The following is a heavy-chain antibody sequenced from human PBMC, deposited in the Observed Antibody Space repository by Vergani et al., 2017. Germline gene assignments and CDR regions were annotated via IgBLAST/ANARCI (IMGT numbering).Heavy chain of an antibody. V-gene: IGHV3-48*01. D-gene: IGHD2/OR15-2a*01. CDR2: ISISSSTI. CDR3: ARSQRWILTMPNQFDY. Sequence: EVQLVESGGGLVQPGGSLRLSCAASGFTFSSYSMNWVRQAPGKGLEWVSYISISSSTIYYADSVKGRFTISRDNAKNSLYLQMNSLRAEDTAVYYCARSQRWILTMPNQFDYWGQGTLVTVSS. J-gene: IGHJ4*02. CDR1: GFTFSSYS.